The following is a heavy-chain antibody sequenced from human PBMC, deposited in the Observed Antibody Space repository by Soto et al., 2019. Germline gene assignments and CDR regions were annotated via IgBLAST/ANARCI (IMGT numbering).Heavy chain of an antibody. V-gene: IGHV5-51*01. CDR1: GYNFTSYW. CDR3: ARRAEWLSPYYYYGMDV. J-gene: IGHJ6*02. D-gene: IGHD3-3*01. Sequence: PGESLKISCKGSGYNFTSYWIGWVRQMNGKGLEWMGIIYPGDSDTRYSPSFQGQVTISADKSISTAYLQWSSLKASDTAMYYCARRAEWLSPYYYYGMDVWGQGTTVTSP. CDR2: IYPGDSDT.